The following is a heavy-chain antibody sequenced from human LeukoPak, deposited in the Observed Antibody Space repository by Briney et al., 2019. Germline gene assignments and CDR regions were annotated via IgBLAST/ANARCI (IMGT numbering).Heavy chain of an antibody. J-gene: IGHJ4*02. V-gene: IGHV3-21*01. CDR3: ARDGPYSGSYYDY. CDR2: ISSSSSYI. Sequence: GSLRLSCAASGFTFTNYNMNWVRQAPGKGLEWVSFISSSSSYIYYADSVKGRFTVSRDNAKNSLYLQMNSLRAEDTAVYYCARDGPYSGSYYDYWGQGTLVTVSS. CDR1: GFTFTNYN. D-gene: IGHD1-26*01.